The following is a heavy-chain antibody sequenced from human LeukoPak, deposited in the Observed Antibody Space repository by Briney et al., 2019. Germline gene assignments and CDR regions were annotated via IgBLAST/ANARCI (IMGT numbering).Heavy chain of an antibody. J-gene: IGHJ3*02. CDR1: GYTFTYRY. D-gene: IGHD1-26*01. CDR3: ARTGVGSKGAFDI. CDR2: ITPFNGNT. V-gene: IGHV1-45*02. Sequence: SVKVPCKASGYTFTYRYLHWVRQAPGQALEWMGWITPFNGNTNYAQKFQDRVTITGDRSISTAYMELSSLRSEDTAMYYCARTGVGSKGAFDIWGQGTMVTVSS.